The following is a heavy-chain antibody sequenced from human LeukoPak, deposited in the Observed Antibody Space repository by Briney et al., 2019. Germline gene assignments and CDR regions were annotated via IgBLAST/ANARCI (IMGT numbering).Heavy chain of an antibody. J-gene: IGHJ4*02. V-gene: IGHV4-34*01. CDR2: INHSGST. CDR3: ARGHSGSSTFFDY. Sequence: SETLSLTCAVYGGSFSGYYWSWIRQPPGKGLEWIGEINHSGSTNYNPSLKSRVTISVDTSKNQFSLKLSSVTAADTAVYYCARGHSGSSTFFDYWGQGTLVTVSS. D-gene: IGHD1-26*01. CDR1: GGSFSGYY.